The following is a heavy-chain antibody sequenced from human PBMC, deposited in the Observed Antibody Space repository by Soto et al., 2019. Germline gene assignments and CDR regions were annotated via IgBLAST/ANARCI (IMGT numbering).Heavy chain of an antibody. CDR3: ATEPSRSSGADY. J-gene: IGHJ4*02. Sequence: ASVKVSCKVSGYTLTELSMHWVRQAPGKGLEWMGGFDPEDGETIYAQKFQGRVTMTEDTSTDTAYMELSSLRSEDTAVYYCATEPSRSSGADYWGQGTLVTVSS. V-gene: IGHV1-24*01. CDR2: FDPEDGET. D-gene: IGHD3-22*01. CDR1: GYTLTELS.